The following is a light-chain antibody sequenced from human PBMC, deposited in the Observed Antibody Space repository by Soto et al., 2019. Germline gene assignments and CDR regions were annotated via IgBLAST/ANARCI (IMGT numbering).Light chain of an antibody. CDR2: GAS. CDR1: QSISGN. V-gene: IGKV3-15*01. CDR3: QQSNNRPPWT. J-gene: IGKJ1*01. Sequence: EIVMTQSPATLPVYPGEGVTLSFRASQSISGNLAWYQQKPGQAPRLLIFGASNRATGIPARFSGSGSGTEFSLTITSLQSEDFALYYCQQSNNRPPWTVGPGTKVEIK.